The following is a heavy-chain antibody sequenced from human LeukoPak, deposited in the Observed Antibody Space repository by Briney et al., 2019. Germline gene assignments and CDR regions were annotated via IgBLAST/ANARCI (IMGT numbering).Heavy chain of an antibody. Sequence: SETLPLTCTVSGGSINSHYWSWIRQPPGKGLEWIGDIYYKGSTNYNPSLKSRVTISVDTSKNHLSLKLTSVLAADTAIYYCVRRDNTGWNYFDYWGQGILVTVSS. CDR1: GGSINSHY. CDR2: IYYKGST. V-gene: IGHV4-59*08. J-gene: IGHJ4*02. D-gene: IGHD6-19*01. CDR3: VRRDNTGWNYFDY.